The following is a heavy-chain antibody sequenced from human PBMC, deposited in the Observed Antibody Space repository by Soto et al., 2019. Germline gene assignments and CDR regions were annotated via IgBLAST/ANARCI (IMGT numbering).Heavy chain of an antibody. CDR2: ISHDGSNT. CDR1: GFTFRTYA. CDR3: AKDAGSTEYFFAS. Sequence: QVQVVVSGGGVVQPGRSLRLSCAASGFTFRTYAMHWVRQAPGKGLEWVAVISHDGSNTDYGDSVKGRFTISRDNSKSTLSLQMNSLRPEDTGVYYCAKDAGSTEYFFASWGQGTLVSVSS. J-gene: IGHJ4*02. V-gene: IGHV3-30*18.